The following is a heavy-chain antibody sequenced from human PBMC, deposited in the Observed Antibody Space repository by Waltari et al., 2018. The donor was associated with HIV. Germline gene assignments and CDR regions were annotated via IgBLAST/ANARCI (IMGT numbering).Heavy chain of an antibody. D-gene: IGHD1-20*01. Sequence: AASGFTFSSYWMSWVRQAPGKGLEWVANIKQDGSEKYYVDSVKGRFTISRDNAKNSLYLQMNSLRAEDTAVYYCARDYNWNRWGYFDLWGRGTLVTVSS. V-gene: IGHV3-7*01. CDR2: IKQDGSEK. J-gene: IGHJ2*01. CDR1: GFTFSSYW. CDR3: ARDYNWNRWGYFDL.